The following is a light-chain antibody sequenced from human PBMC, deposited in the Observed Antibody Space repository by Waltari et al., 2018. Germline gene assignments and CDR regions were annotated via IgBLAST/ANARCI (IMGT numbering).Light chain of an antibody. J-gene: IGKJ1*01. Sequence: DIQLTQSPSSLSASAGDRVTITCRASQGVGDSVAWYQQKPGKPPTLLIYGASTLHSRVPSRFSGSGSETDFTLTISSLQPEDVATYYCQKYNIAPRTFGPGTKVEIK. V-gene: IGKV1-27*01. CDR2: GAS. CDR3: QKYNIAPRT. CDR1: QGVGDS.